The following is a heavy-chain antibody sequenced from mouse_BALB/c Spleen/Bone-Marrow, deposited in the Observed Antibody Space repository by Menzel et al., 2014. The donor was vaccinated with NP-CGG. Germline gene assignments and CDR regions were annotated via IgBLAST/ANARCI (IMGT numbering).Heavy chain of an antibody. CDR3: TRQGFAC. CDR2: IYPGSGKT. V-gene: IGHV1-76*01. J-gene: IGHJ3*01. CDR1: GYTFTDYY. Sequence: VQGVESGAELASPGASVKLSCKASGYTFTDYYINWVKQRTGQGLEWIGEIYPGSGKTYHNEKFKGKATFTADTSSNTAYMQLSSLTSEDSAVYYCTRQGFACWGQGTLVTVSA.